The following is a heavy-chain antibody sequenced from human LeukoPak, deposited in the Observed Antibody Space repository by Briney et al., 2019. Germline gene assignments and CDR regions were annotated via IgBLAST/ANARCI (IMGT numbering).Heavy chain of an antibody. CDR1: GFTFSSFS. V-gene: IGHV3-48*02. J-gene: IGHJ1*01. Sequence: GGSLRLSCAASGFTFSSFSMNWVRQAPGKGLEWVSYISRTSTTIYYADSVKGRFIFSRDNAKNSLYLQMNSLRDEDTAVYYCARGGGYYDSSGYYPEYFQHWGQGTLVTVSS. CDR3: ARGGGYYDSSGYYPEYFQH. CDR2: ISRTSTTI. D-gene: IGHD3-22*01.